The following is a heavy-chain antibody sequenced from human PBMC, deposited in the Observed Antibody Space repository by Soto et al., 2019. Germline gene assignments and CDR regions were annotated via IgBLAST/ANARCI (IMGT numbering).Heavy chain of an antibody. CDR2: ISYDGSNK. D-gene: IGHD1-26*01. CDR3: AKDLFSGGNYPNWFDP. Sequence: VQLVDSGGGVVQPGRSLSLSCAASGFSFSSYGMHWVRRAPGKGLEWVALISYDGSNKFYADSVKGRFTISRDNSKNTLYLKVNSMRAEDTAVYYCAKDLFSGGNYPNWFDPWGEGTLVTVSS. J-gene: IGHJ5*02. CDR1: GFSFSSYG. V-gene: IGHV3-30*18.